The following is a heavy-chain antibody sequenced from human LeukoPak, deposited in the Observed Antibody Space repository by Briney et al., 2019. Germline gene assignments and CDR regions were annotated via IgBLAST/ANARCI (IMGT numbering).Heavy chain of an antibody. CDR1: GFTFSTYG. V-gene: IGHV3-30*18. D-gene: IGHD5-18*01. CDR3: AKGKQQWWTFDALDV. CDR2: ISFDGSKI. J-gene: IGHJ3*01. Sequence: PGRSLRLSCAASGFTFSTYGMHWVRQAPGKGLEWVALISFDGSKIYYADSVKGRFTISRDNSESTLSLQMNSLRPEDTSVYHCAKGKQQWWTFDALDVWGQGTVVTVSS.